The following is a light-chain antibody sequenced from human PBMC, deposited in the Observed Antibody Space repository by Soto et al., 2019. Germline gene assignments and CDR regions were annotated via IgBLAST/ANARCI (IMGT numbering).Light chain of an antibody. J-gene: IGKJ1*01. CDR3: QLYNNWPPLWA. CDR2: GAS. V-gene: IGKV3-15*01. CDR1: QSVRTT. Sequence: IAMTQSPATLSVSPGESATLSCRASQSVRTTLAWYQQKPGQAPRLLIYGASTRATGVPARFSGSGSGTEFTLTISNLQSEDFAVYYCQLYNNWPPLWAFGQGTKVDIK.